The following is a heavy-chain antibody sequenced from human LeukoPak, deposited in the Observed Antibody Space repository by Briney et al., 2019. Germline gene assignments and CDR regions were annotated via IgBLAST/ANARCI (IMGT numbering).Heavy chain of an antibody. CDR2: INAGNGNT. V-gene: IGHV1-3*01. CDR1: GYTFTSYA. D-gene: IGHD3-22*01. J-gene: IGHJ5*02. Sequence: ASVKVSCKAFGYTFTSYAMHWVRQAPGQRLEWMGWINAGNGNTKYSQKFQGRVTITRDTSASTAYMELSSLRSEDTAVYYCARDYYDSSGYYDNWFDPWGQGTLVAVSS. CDR3: ARDYYDSSGYYDNWFDP.